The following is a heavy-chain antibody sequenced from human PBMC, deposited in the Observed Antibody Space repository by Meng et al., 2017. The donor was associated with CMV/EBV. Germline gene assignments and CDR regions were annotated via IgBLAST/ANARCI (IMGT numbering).Heavy chain of an antibody. V-gene: IGHV3-11*06. Sequence: GESLKISCAASGFTFSDYYMSWIRQAPGKGLEWVSSISSSSSYIYYADSVKGRFTISRDNAKNSLYLQMNSLRAEDTAVYYCARDNDFWSGYYRYYYYYYGMDVWGQGTTVTVSS. CDR1: GFTFSDYY. D-gene: IGHD3-3*01. CDR3: ARDNDFWSGYYRYYYYYYGMDV. J-gene: IGHJ6*02. CDR2: ISSSSSYI.